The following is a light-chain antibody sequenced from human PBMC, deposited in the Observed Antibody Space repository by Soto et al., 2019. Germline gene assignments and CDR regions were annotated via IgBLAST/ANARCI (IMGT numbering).Light chain of an antibody. CDR3: QVWDSSSDHYV. J-gene: IGLJ1*01. CDR2: DDS. CDR1: NIGSKS. V-gene: IGLV3-21*02. Sequence: SYELTQPPSVSVAPGQTATIPCGGNNIGSKSVHWYQLRPGQAPVLVVYDDSDRPSGIPERFSGSNSGDTATLTISRVEAGDEADYYCQVWDSSSDHYVFGTGTKVTVL.